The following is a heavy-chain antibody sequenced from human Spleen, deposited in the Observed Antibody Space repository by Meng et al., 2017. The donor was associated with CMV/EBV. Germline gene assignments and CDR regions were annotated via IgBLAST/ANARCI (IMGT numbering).Heavy chain of an antibody. D-gene: IGHD6-19*01. Sequence: LFCAASGFTFSDYTMNWVRQAPGKGLEWVSSISIFGNYIYYADSVEGRFTISRDNAKNSLYLQMNSLSAEDTAVYYCARLGVASFDYWGQGTLVTVSS. CDR2: ISIFGNYI. J-gene: IGHJ4*02. V-gene: IGHV3-21*01. CDR3: ARLGVASFDY. CDR1: GFTFSDYT.